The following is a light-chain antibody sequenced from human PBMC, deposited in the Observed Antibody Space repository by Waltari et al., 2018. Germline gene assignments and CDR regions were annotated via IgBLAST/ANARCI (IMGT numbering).Light chain of an antibody. CDR2: EVT. CDR1: NSDVGNYNL. Sequence: QAALTQPASVSGSPGQSITNSCTGSNSDVGNYNLVSWYQKHPGKAPKLIIYEVTNRPSGISDRFSGFKTGNTASLTISGLQAEDEADYYCCSYAGSWIWVFGGGTELTVL. V-gene: IGLV2-23*02. CDR3: CSYAGSWIWV. J-gene: IGLJ3*02.